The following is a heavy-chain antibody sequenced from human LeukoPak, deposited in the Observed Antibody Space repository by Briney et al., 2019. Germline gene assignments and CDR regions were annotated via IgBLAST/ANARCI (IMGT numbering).Heavy chain of an antibody. J-gene: IGHJ5*02. CDR1: GGSISSVGYY. CDR3: AREFYMVRGVSSLFDP. D-gene: IGHD3-10*01. CDR2: IYYSGST. V-gene: IGHV4-31*03. Sequence: SETLSLTCTVSGGSISSVGYYWSWIRQHPGKGLEWIGYIYYSGSTYYNPSLKSRVTISVDTSKNQFSLKLSSVTAADTAVYYCAREFYMVRGVSSLFDPWGQGTLVTVSS.